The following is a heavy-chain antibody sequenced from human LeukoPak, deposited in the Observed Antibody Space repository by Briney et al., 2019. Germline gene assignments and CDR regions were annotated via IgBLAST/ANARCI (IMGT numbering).Heavy chain of an antibody. CDR1: GGSLISGGYS. D-gene: IGHD4-17*01. CDR2: IQESGSS. CDR3: ARGTRGDYVYHRGNFRRMVYYYYMDV. J-gene: IGHJ6*03. Sequence: SETLSLTCAVSGGSLISGGYSWSWIRHPPGKGLEWIGHIQESGSSYRNPSLKSRVTISVDTSKNQFSLKLSSVTAADTAVYYCARGTRGDYVYHRGNFRRMVYYYYMDVWGKGTTVTVSS. V-gene: IGHV4-30-4*07.